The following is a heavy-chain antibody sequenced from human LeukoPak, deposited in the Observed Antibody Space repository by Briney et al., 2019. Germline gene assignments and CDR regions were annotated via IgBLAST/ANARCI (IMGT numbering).Heavy chain of an antibody. CDR2: ISYGGST. D-gene: IGHD2-21*01. V-gene: IGHV4-39*01. CDR3: ARQALWFFNH. J-gene: IGHJ4*02. Sequence: PSETLSLTCTVSGGSISSNSNYWAWIRQPPGRGLEWIGSISYGGSTYYSPSLESRVTISVDTSKNQFSLRLSSVTAADTAVYYCARQALWFFNHWGQGTLVTVSS. CDR1: GGSISSNSNY.